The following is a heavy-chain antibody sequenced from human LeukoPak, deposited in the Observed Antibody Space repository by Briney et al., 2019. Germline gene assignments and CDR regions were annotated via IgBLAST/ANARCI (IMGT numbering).Heavy chain of an antibody. CDR3: AREGTLWHSSSSYRFDP. J-gene: IGHJ5*02. CDR1: GGTFSSYA. D-gene: IGHD6-6*01. V-gene: IGHV1-69*05. Sequence: SVKVSCKASGGTFSSYAISWVRQAPGQGLEWMGRIIPIFGTANYAQKFQGRVTITTDEPTSTAYMELSSLRSEDTAVYYCAREGTLWHSSSSYRFDPWGQGTLVTVSS. CDR2: IIPIFGTA.